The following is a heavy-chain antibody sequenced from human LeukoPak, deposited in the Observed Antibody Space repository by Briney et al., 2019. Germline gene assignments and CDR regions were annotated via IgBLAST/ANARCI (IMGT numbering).Heavy chain of an antibody. CDR2: ISGSGGST. CDR3: AKDEYCSSTSCYVGYFDY. V-gene: IGHV3-23*01. D-gene: IGHD2-2*01. J-gene: IGHJ4*02. Sequence: GGSLRLSCAASGFTFSSYAMSWVRQAPGKGLEWVSGISGSGGSTYYADSVKGRFTISRDNSKNTLYLQMNSLRAEDTAVYYCAKDEYCSSTSCYVGYFDYWGQGTLVTVSS. CDR1: GFTFSSYA.